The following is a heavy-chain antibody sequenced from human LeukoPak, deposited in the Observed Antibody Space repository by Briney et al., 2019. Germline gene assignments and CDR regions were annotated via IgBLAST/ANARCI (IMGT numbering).Heavy chain of an antibody. D-gene: IGHD3-16*01. CDR3: ARVWPTHTSLYS. Sequence: GASVKVSCKASGYTFTDYFVHWVRQAPRQGLEWMGWINPNSGGTNYAQKVQGRVTMTRDTSISTAYMELRSLRSDDAAVYYCARVWPTHTSLYSWGQGTLVTVSS. CDR1: GYTFTDYF. V-gene: IGHV1-2*02. CDR2: INPNSGGT. J-gene: IGHJ4*02.